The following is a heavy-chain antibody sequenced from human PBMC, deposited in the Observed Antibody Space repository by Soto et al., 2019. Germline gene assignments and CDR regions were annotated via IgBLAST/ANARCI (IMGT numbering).Heavy chain of an antibody. D-gene: IGHD1-26*01. J-gene: IGHJ4*02. Sequence: PGGSLRLSCAASGFTVSSSYMSWVRQAPGKRLEWVSVIYAGGDTFYADSVKGRFTISRDNSENTLYLQMNSLRVEDTAVYYCARDFQGGSLDYWGQGTQVTVSS. CDR1: GFTVSSSY. V-gene: IGHV3-66*01. CDR2: IYAGGDT. CDR3: ARDFQGGSLDY.